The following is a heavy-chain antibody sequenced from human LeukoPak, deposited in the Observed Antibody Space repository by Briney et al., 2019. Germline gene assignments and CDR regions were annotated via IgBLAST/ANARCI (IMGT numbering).Heavy chain of an antibody. CDR3: ARDAPRGYCSSTSCYTWGRGIDP. Sequence: PGGSLRLSCAASGFTFSSYWMSWVRQAPGKGLEWVANIKQDGSEKYYVDSVKGRFTISRDNAKNSLYLQMNSLRAEDTAVYYCARDAPRGYCSSTSCYTWGRGIDPWGQGTLVTVSS. D-gene: IGHD2-2*02. CDR2: IKQDGSEK. J-gene: IGHJ5*02. V-gene: IGHV3-7*01. CDR1: GFTFSSYW.